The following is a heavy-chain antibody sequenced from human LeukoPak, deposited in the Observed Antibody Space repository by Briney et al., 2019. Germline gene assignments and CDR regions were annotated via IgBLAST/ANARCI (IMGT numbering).Heavy chain of an antibody. CDR1: GGSISSYY. D-gene: IGHD2-15*01. CDR3: ARRSPGGSLFDY. CDR2: IYCSGST. Sequence: SETLSLTCTVSGGSISSYYWSWIRQPPGKGLEWIGYIYCSGSTNYNPSLKSRVTISVDTSKNQFSLKLSSVTAADTAVYYCARRSPGGSLFDYWGQGTLVTVSS. J-gene: IGHJ4*02. V-gene: IGHV4-59*08.